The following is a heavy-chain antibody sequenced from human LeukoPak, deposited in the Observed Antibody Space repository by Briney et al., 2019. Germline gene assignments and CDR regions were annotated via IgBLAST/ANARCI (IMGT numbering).Heavy chain of an antibody. D-gene: IGHD6-6*01. V-gene: IGHV3-7*01. CDR2: IKEDGSEK. CDR1: GINFNTNW. J-gene: IGHJ6*03. CDR3: ARDPYSSSSVFFYYYMNV. Sequence: GGSLRLSCAASGINFNTNWMSWVRQAPGKGLEWVANIKEDGSEKYYVDSVKGRFTISRDNSKNMLYLQMNSLRAEDRAVYYCARDPYSSSSVFFYYYMNVWGKGTTVTVSS.